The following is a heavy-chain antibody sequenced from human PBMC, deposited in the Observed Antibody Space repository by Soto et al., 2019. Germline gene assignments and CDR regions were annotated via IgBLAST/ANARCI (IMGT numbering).Heavy chain of an antibody. J-gene: IGHJ6*03. CDR2: TYYRSKWYN. CDR1: GDSVSSNSAA. CDR3: EREKGGSSWYSNYYSYMDV. Sequence: SQTLSLTCAISGDSVSSNSAAWNWIRQSPSRGLEWLGRTYYRSKWYNDYAVSVKSRITINPDTSKNQFSLQLNSVTPEDTAVYYCEREKGGSSWYSNYYSYMDVWGKGTPVTFPS. V-gene: IGHV6-1*01. D-gene: IGHD6-13*01.